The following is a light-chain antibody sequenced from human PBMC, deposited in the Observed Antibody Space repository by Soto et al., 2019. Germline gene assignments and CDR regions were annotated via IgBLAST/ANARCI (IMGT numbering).Light chain of an antibody. J-gene: IGKJ5*01. V-gene: IGKV1-12*01. CDR1: QTISSW. CDR2: AAS. CDR3: QQANSFPLT. Sequence: DIQMTQSPSTQPGSVGDRVTITSRASQTISSWLAWYQQKKGKPPKILIYAASSLQSGVPSRFSGSGSWTDCTLPISRLQPEDFETDYCQQANSFPLTFGQGTRLEIK.